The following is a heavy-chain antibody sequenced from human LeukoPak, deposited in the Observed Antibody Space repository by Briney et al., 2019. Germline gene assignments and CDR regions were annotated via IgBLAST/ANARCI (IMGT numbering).Heavy chain of an antibody. J-gene: IGHJ4*02. V-gene: IGHV3-7*03. CDR3: AKDVSKGYGGNFFDY. CDR1: GFTFSSYW. CDR2: IKEDGSEK. Sequence: PGGSLRLSCAASGFTFSSYWMSWVRQAPGKGLEWVANIKEDGSEKYYVDSVKGRFTISRDKSKNTLYVQMNSLRAEDTAVYYCAKDVSKGYGGNFFDYWGQGTLVTVSS. D-gene: IGHD4-23*01.